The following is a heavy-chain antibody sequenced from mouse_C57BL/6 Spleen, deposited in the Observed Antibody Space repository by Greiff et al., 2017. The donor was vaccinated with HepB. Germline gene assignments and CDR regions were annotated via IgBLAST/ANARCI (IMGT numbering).Heavy chain of an antibody. CDR3: ARQLTGQGY. V-gene: IGHV1-50*01. J-gene: IGHJ2*01. Sequence: QVQLQQPGAELVKPGASVKLSCKASGYTFTSYWMQWVKQRPGQGLEWIGEIDPSDSYTNYNQKFKGKATLTVDTSSSTAYMQLSSLTSEDSAVYYCARQLTGQGYWGQGTTLTVSS. CDR2: IDPSDSYT. CDR1: GYTFTSYW. D-gene: IGHD4-1*01.